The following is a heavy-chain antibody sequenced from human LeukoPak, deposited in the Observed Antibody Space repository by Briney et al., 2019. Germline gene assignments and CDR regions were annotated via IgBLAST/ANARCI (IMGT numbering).Heavy chain of an antibody. CDR2: MNPNSGNT. V-gene: IGHV1-8*01. D-gene: IGHD3-22*01. CDR1: GYTFTSYD. CDR3: ARDSPLDYYYDSSGYSDAFDI. J-gene: IGHJ3*02. Sequence: GASVKVSCKASGYTFTSYDINWVRQATGQGLEWMGWMNPNSGNTGYAQKFQGRVTMTRNTSISTAYMELSSLRSEDTAVYYCARDSPLDYYYDSSGYSDAFDIWGQGTMVTVSS.